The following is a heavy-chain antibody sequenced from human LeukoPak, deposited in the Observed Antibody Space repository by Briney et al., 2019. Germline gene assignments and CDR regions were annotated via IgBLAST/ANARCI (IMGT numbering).Heavy chain of an antibody. D-gene: IGHD3-3*02. CDR2: VSPSHTTR. Sequence: GASVKVSCKASGYTFRQYSISWVRQAPGKGFEWMGWVSPSHTTRVYAQEFQGRVTMTADTNTNTVSMEVRSLRFDDTAVYFCARDYILPLETDNGDGFAIWGQGTVVTVSS. V-gene: IGHV1-18*01. CDR3: ARDYILPLETDNGDGFAI. CDR1: GYTFRQYS. J-gene: IGHJ3*02.